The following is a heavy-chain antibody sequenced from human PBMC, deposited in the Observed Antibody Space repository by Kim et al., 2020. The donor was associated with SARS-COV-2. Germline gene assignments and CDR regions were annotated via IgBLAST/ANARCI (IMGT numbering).Heavy chain of an antibody. D-gene: IGHD4-17*01. Sequence: GGSLRLSCAASGFTFSSYAMSWVRQAPGKGLEWVSAISGSGGRTYYADSVKGRVTISRDNSKNTLYLQMNSLRAEDTAVYYCAKGWAYYGDYVDYWGQGTLVTVSS. J-gene: IGHJ4*02. CDR3: AKGWAYYGDYVDY. CDR1: GFTFSSYA. CDR2: ISGSGGRT. V-gene: IGHV3-23*01.